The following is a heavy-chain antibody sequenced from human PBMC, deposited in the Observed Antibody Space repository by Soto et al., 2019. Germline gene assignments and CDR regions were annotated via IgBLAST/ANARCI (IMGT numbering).Heavy chain of an antibody. D-gene: IGHD3-3*01. CDR2: IPCDGSNK. Sequence: GGSLRLSCAASGFTFSSYAMHWVRQAPGKGLEWVAVIPCDGSNKYYADSVKGRFTISRDNSKKTLYLQMNSLRAEDTAVYYCARDVSNIYYDFRSGHHIPEYDAFDIWGQGTMVTVSS. CDR1: GFTFSSYA. J-gene: IGHJ3*02. V-gene: IGHV3-30-3*01. CDR3: ARDVSNIYYDFRSGHHIPEYDAFDI.